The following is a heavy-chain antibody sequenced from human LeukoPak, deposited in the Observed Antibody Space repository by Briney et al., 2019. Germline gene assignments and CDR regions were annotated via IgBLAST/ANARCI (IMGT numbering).Heavy chain of an antibody. D-gene: IGHD5-12*01. J-gene: IGHJ3*02. CDR1: GFNVSSNY. CDR2: IYSGGST. Sequence: GGSLRLSCAASGFNVSSNYMSWVRQAPGKGLEWVSVIYSGGSTYYADSVKGRFTISRDNSKNTLYLQMNSLRAEDTAVYYCARDLRGGYNAFDIWGQGTMVTVSS. CDR3: ARDLRGGYNAFDI. V-gene: IGHV3-53*01.